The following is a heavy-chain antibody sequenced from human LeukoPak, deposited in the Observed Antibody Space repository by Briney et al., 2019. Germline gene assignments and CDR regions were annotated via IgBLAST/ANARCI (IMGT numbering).Heavy chain of an antibody. CDR3: AKDGLYSSSWFNFDY. J-gene: IGHJ4*02. V-gene: IGHV3-23*01. CDR1: GFTFSSYA. CDR2: ISGSGGST. D-gene: IGHD6-13*01. Sequence: PGGSLRLSCAASGFTFSSYAMSWVRQAPGKGLEWVSAISGSGGSTYNADSVKGRFTISRDNSKNTLYLQMSSLRAEDTAVYYCAKDGLYSSSWFNFDYWGQGTLVTVSS.